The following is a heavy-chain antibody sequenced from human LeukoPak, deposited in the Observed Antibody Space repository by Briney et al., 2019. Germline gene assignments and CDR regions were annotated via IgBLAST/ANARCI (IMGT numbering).Heavy chain of an antibody. CDR1: GFTFSSYG. CDR2: ISSDGSNK. CDR3: AKGGGSSGWYVVDY. D-gene: IGHD6-19*01. V-gene: IGHV3-30*18. Sequence: GGSLRLSCAASGFTFSSYGLHWVRQASGKGLEWVAVISSDGSNKYYADSVKGRFTISRDYFKNTLYLQMNSLRAEDTAVYYCAKGGGSSGWYVVDYWGQGTLVTVSS. J-gene: IGHJ4*02.